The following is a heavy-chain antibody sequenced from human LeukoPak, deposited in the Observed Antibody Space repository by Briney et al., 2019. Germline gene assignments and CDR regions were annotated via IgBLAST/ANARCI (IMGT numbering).Heavy chain of an antibody. V-gene: IGHV1-69*13. Sequence: SVKVSCKASGGTFSSYAISWVRQAPGQGLEWRGGIIPIFGTANYAQKFQGRVTITADESTSTAYMELSSLRSEDTAVYYCASVFYDFWSGYSYYYYYYMDVWGKGTTVTVSS. CDR1: GGTFSSYA. CDR3: ASVFYDFWSGYSYYYYYYMDV. CDR2: IIPIFGTA. J-gene: IGHJ6*03. D-gene: IGHD3-3*01.